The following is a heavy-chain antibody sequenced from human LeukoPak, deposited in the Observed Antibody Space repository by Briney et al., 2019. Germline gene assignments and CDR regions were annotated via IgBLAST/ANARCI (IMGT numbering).Heavy chain of an antibody. Sequence: ASVKVSCKASGYTFTGYYMHWVRQAPGQGLEWMGWINSNSGGTNYAQKFQGRVTMTRDTSITTAYMELSRLTSDDTAVYFCARDFFRDSSGYYVHYWGQGTLVTVSS. J-gene: IGHJ4*02. D-gene: IGHD3-22*01. CDR3: ARDFFRDSSGYYVHY. V-gene: IGHV1-2*02. CDR2: INSNSGGT. CDR1: GYTFTGYY.